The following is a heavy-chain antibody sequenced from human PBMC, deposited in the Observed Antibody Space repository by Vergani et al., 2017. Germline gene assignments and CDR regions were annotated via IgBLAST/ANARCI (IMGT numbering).Heavy chain of an antibody. Sequence: QVQLVESGGGVVQPGRSLRLSCAASGFIFNQYGMHWVRQAPGKGLEWVAVTWYDGNNKQYADSVKGRFTISRDNSKSTMYLQMNSLRDEDTGVYYCARDLRLLYKRFDPWGQGTLVTVSS. CDR2: TWYDGNNK. J-gene: IGHJ5*02. V-gene: IGHV3-33*01. CDR1: GFIFNQYG. CDR3: ARDLRLLYKRFDP. D-gene: IGHD5-12*01.